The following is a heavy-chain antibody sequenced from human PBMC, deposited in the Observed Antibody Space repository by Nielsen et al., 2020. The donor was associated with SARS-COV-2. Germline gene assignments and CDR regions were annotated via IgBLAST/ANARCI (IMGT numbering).Heavy chain of an antibody. J-gene: IGHJ5*02. CDR3: ARGGRDFPRRWFDP. CDR1: GGSVSSGSYY. D-gene: IGHD3/OR15-3a*01. V-gene: IGHV4-61*01. CDR2: IYYSGST. Sequence: SETLSLTCTVSGGSVSSGSYYWSWIRQPPGKGLEWIGYIYYSGSTNYNPSLKSRVTISVDTSKNQFSLKLSSVTAADTAVYYCARGGRDFPRRWFDPWGQGTLVTVSS.